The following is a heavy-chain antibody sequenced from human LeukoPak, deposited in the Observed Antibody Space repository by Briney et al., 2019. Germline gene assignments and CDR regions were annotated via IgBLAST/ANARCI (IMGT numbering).Heavy chain of an antibody. CDR2: VDYSGST. D-gene: IGHD4-23*01. CDR1: GGSISRYY. Sequence: SETLSLTCTVSGGSISRYYWSWIRRPPGKGLEWLGYVDYSGSTAYNPSLNGRVAISPDTSKNQFSLKLRSVTAADTVVYYCARLNGGNWGPGILVTVSS. J-gene: IGHJ4*02. V-gene: IGHV4-59*08. CDR3: ARLNGGN.